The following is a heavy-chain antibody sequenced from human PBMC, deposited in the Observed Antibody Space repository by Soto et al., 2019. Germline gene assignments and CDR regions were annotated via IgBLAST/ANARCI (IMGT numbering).Heavy chain of an antibody. D-gene: IGHD2-21*01. CDR3: ARCPQPPDSADPYAVDV. V-gene: IGHV1-69*18. J-gene: IGHJ6*02. CDR1: GGTFSRSG. Sequence: QVQLVQSGTEVKKPGASVKVSCKASGGTFSRSGFHWVRQAPGQGLEWMGMIVPSVDTTNYAKKFQARVTITADQFTSTAYRELRSLRSEDTAVYYCARCPQPPDSADPYAVDVWGQGTRVIVSS. CDR2: IVPSVDTT.